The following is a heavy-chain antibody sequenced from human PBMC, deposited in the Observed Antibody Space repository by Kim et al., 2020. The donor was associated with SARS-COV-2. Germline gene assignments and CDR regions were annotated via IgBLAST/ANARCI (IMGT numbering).Heavy chain of an antibody. CDR3: ARGLGDYDFWSGYGSPVGNWFDP. J-gene: IGHJ5*02. Sequence: SQTLSLTCAISGDSVSSNSAAWNWIRQSPSRGLEWLGRTYYRSKWYNDYAVSVKSRITINPDTSKNQFSLQLNSVTPEDTAVYYCARGLGDYDFWSGYGSPVGNWFDPWGQGTLVTVSS. CDR1: GDSVSSNSAA. CDR2: TYYRSKWYN. D-gene: IGHD3-3*01. V-gene: IGHV6-1*01.